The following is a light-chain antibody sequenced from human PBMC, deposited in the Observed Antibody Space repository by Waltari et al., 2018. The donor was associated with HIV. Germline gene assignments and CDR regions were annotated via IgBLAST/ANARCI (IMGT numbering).Light chain of an antibody. V-gene: IGLV2-11*01. CDR2: DVS. CDR3: YLYAGSYTL. CDR1: SVTLGPFYI. Sequence: QSALTHPRSVSASPGQSVTTFCPGTSVTLGPFYILSWYQQHPGKAPKVITYDVSKRPSGVPDRFSGSKSGNTASLTISGLQAEDEADYYCYLYAGSYTLFGGGTKLTVL. J-gene: IGLJ2*01.